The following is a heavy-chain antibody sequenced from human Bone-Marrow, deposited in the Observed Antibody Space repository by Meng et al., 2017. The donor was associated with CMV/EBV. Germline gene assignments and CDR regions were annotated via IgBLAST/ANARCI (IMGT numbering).Heavy chain of an antibody. D-gene: IGHD3-22*01. CDR1: GFTFSSYA. V-gene: IGHV3-30*04. CDR3: ARDRGGYYDSSGYYYTYFDY. CDR2: ISYDGSNK. Sequence: GGSLRLSCAASGFTFSSYAMHWVRQAPGKGLEWVAVISYDGSNKYYADSVKGRFTISRDNSKNTLYLQMNSLRAGDTAVYYCARDRGGYYDSSGYYYTYFDYWGQGTLVTVSS. J-gene: IGHJ4*02.